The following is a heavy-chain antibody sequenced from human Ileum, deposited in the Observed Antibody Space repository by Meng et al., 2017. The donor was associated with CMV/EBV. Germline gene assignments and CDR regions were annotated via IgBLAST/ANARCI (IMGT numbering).Heavy chain of an antibody. CDR1: TLDSYG. J-gene: IGHJ4*02. Sequence: TLDSYGVRWVSQIRGEGLGWREVIWYDRGEKYYADSMRGRFSISSNDSEDTVYLQMNSLDTEDTAVYYCARDNDGGGPYSQFDYWGQGTLVTVSS. CDR3: ARDNDGGGPYSQFDY. D-gene: IGHD3-22*01. V-gene: IGHV3-33*01. CDR2: IWYDRGEK.